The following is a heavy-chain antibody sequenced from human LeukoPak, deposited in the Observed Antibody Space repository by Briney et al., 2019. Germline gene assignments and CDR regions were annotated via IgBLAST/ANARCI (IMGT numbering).Heavy chain of an antibody. Sequence: GRSLRLSWAAAGLIVSSNFMGWVRQAAGEVRGWDGVIYGGGSTHYADSVTGRFTISRDTPKNTLYLQMNRLRVEDTAVYYCASWPVGWYGEDSWGQGTLVTAS. V-gene: IGHV3-53*01. CDR1: GLIVSSNF. D-gene: IGHD6-19*01. CDR3: ASWPVGWYGEDS. J-gene: IGHJ4*02. CDR2: IYGGGST.